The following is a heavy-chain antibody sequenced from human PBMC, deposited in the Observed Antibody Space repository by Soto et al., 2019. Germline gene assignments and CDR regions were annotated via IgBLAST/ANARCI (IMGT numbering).Heavy chain of an antibody. CDR1: GFSLSTSGVG. J-gene: IGHJ4*02. CDR2: IYWDDDK. CDR3: AHSGADTDFDWLLSHFGY. Sequence: QITLKESGPTLVKPTQTLTLTCTFSGFSLSTSGVGVGWIRQPPGKALEWLALIYWDDDKRYSPSLKSRLTITKHTSKNQAVLTMTNMDPVDTATYYCAHSGADTDFDWLLSHFGYWGQGTLVTVSS. D-gene: IGHD3-9*01. V-gene: IGHV2-5*02.